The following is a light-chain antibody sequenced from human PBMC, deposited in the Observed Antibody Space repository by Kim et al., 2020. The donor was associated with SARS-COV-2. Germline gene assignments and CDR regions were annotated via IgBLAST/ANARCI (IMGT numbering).Light chain of an antibody. Sequence: SYELTQPPSVSVSPGQTASITCSGDKLGDKYVFWYQQKPGQSPVLVIYQDTKRPSGFPERFSAFNSVNTATLTISGTQATDETDYFCQAWDSGTAVVFGGGTQLTVL. J-gene: IGLJ2*01. CDR1: KLGDKY. V-gene: IGLV3-1*01. CDR2: QDT. CDR3: QAWDSGTAVV.